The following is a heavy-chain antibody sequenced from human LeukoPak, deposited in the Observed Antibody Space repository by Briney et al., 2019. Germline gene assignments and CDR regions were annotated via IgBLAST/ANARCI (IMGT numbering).Heavy chain of an antibody. V-gene: IGHV3-21*01. D-gene: IGHD3-3*01. CDR2: ISSSSSYI. J-gene: IGHJ4*02. CDR3: ARAHREHYDFWSGYYYFDY. Sequence: GGSLRLSCAASGFTFSSYSVNWVRQAPGKGLEWVSSISSSSSYIYYADSVKGRFTISRDNAKNSLYLQMNSLRAEDTAVYYCARAHREHYDFWSGYYYFDYWGQGTLVTVSS. CDR1: GFTFSSYS.